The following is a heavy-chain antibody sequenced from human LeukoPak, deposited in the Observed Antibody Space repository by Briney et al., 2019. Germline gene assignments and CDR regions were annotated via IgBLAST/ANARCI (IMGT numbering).Heavy chain of an antibody. CDR3: ARQGGCSSTSCLNNWFDP. CDR2: IYYSGST. V-gene: IGHV4-59*08. Sequence: SETLSLTCTVSGGSISSYYWSWIRQPPGKGLEWMGYIYYSGSTNYNPSLKSRVTISVDTSKNQFSLKLSSVTAADTAVYYCARQGGCSSTSCLNNWFDPWGQGTLVTVSS. CDR1: GGSISSYY. D-gene: IGHD2-2*01. J-gene: IGHJ5*02.